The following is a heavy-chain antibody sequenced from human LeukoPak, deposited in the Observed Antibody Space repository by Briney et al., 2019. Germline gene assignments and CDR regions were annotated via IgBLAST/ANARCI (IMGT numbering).Heavy chain of an antibody. V-gene: IGHV4-39*07. Sequence: SETLSLTRTVSGGSISSSSYYWGWIRQPPGKGLEWIGSIYYSGSTYYNPSLKSRVTISVDTSKNQFSLKLSSVTAADTAVYYCARVTGYCSSTSCKERRFDYWGQGTLVTVSS. CDR2: IYYSGST. J-gene: IGHJ4*02. CDR3: ARVTGYCSSTSCKERRFDY. CDR1: GGSISSSSYY. D-gene: IGHD2-2*01.